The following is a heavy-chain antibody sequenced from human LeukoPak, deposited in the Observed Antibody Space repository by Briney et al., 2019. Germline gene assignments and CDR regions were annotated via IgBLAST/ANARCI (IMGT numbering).Heavy chain of an antibody. Sequence: PSEALSLTRIESRGSMCDSYSYWIRHSAPTGVWWIARIYAIGSTNYNPSLKSRVIISLDTSKNQYSLSLSAVTAADTATYCCARILDRDAWGQGTLVIVSP. CDR3: ARILDRDA. J-gene: IGHJ3*01. V-gene: IGHV4-4*07. D-gene: IGHD3-22*01. CDR2: IYAIGST. CDR1: RGSMCDSY.